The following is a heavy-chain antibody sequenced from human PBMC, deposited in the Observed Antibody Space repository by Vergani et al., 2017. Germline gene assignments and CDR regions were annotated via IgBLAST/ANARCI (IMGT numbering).Heavy chain of an antibody. CDR2: ISNDGGNK. J-gene: IGHJ4*02. CDR3: VRDRGLXAGGRCYTESWDY. D-gene: IGHD2-2*02. V-gene: IGHV3-30*03. CDR1: GFSFGSYG. Sequence: QVQLVESGGNVVQSGTSLILSCAASGFSFGSYGMHWVRQSPGKGLEWVAVISNDGGNKYYADSVKGRFTIYKDNTVDMLSLQMNSLRPDDTAVYYCVRDRGLXAGGRCYTESWDYWGQGTPVTVSS.